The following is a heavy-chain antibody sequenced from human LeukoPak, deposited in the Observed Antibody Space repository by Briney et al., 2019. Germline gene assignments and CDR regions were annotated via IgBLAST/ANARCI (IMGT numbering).Heavy chain of an antibody. Sequence: ASVKVSCKASGYTFTSYGISWVRQAPGQGLEWMGWISAYNGNTNFAQKLQGRVTMTTDTSTSTAYMELRSLRSDDTAVYYCAREASSWYQRQVWFDPWGQGTLVTVSS. V-gene: IGHV1-18*01. CDR1: GYTFTSYG. CDR2: ISAYNGNT. D-gene: IGHD6-13*01. J-gene: IGHJ5*02. CDR3: AREASSWYQRQVWFDP.